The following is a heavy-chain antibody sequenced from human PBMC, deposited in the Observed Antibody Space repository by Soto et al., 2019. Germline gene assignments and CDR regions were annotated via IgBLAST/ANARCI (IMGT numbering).Heavy chain of an antibody. J-gene: IGHJ4*02. CDR2: INPNSGGT. CDR3: ARDYIAAAGY. Sequence: QVQLVQSGAEVKKPGASVKVSCKASGYTFTGYYMHWVRQAPGQGLEWMGWINPNSGGTNYAQKFQGWVTRPRDTYISTAYMEMSRLRSDDTAVYYCARDYIAAAGYWGQGTLVTVSS. V-gene: IGHV1-2*04. D-gene: IGHD6-13*01. CDR1: GYTFTGYY.